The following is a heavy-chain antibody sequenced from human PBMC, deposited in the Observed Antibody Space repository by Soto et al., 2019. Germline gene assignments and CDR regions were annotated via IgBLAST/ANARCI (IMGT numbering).Heavy chain of an antibody. CDR1: GGSISSYY. CDR3: SRSNSWAQFYQYNGIDV. V-gene: IGHV4-59*01. CDR2: IYYSGSS. J-gene: IGHJ6*02. D-gene: IGHD6-13*01. Sequence: SETLSLTCTVSGGSISSYYWRWIRQSPGKGLEWIGQIYYSGSSYYKPSLMSRVTISVDTSKNQFSMKLSSVAAADTAVYYCSRSNSWAQFYQYNGIDVCGQGTTVTVSS.